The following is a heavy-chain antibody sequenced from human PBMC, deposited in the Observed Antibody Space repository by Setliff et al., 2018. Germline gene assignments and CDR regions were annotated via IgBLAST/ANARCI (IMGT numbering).Heavy chain of an antibody. V-gene: IGHV4-61*09. CDR2: IYITGNP. D-gene: IGHD3-3*01. J-gene: IGHJ4*02. CDR3: TRLYYTSRALYFDI. Sequence: SETLSLTCAASGASIRQTSYFWTWVRQPAGKGLEWIGHIYITGNPNVNPSLKSRVAMSLDNSGNQFSLNLQSVTAADTAVYYCTRLYYTSRALYFDIWGQGHPVTVSS. CDR1: GASIRQTSYF.